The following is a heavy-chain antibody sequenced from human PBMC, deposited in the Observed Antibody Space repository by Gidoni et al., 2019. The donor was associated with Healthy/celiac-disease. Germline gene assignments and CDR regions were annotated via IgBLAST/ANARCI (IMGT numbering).Heavy chain of an antibody. CDR1: GYTFTSYY. CDR2: INPSGGST. D-gene: IGHD6-19*01. J-gene: IGHJ4*02. Sequence: QVQLVQSGAEVKKPGASVKVSCKASGYTFTSYYMHWVRQAPGQGLEWMGIINPSGGSTSYAQKFQGRVTMTRDTSTSTVYMELSSLRSEDTAVYYCARKEKYSSGWEHLFDYWGQGTLVTVSS. V-gene: IGHV1-46*01. CDR3: ARKEKYSSGWEHLFDY.